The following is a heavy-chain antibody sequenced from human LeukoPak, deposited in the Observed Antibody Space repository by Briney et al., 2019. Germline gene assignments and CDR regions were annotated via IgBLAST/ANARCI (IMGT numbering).Heavy chain of an antibody. D-gene: IGHD3-22*01. CDR1: AFTFSDYS. V-gene: IGHV3-7*01. CDR3: ARAPSEIGGYYPEYFRH. Sequence: PGGSLRLSCAASAFTFSDYSMNWVRQAPGKGLECVANIKTDGSEKYYLDSVKGRFTISRDNAKNTVSLQMNSLRAEDTGVYYCARAPSEIGGYYPEYFRHWGQGTLVTVSS. CDR2: IKTDGSEK. J-gene: IGHJ1*01.